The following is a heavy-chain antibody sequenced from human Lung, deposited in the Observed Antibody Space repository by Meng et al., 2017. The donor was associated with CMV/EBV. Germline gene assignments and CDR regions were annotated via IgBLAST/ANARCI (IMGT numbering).Heavy chain of an antibody. CDR3: ARETGSSGWYGPGY. D-gene: IGHD6-19*01. CDR1: GFNFRTYS. CDR2: ISSSSTYI. Sequence: GESXKISXAASGFNFRTYSMNWVRQAPGKGLEWVSSISSSSTYIYYADSVKGRFTISRDNAKNSLYLQMNSLRAEDTAVYYCARETGSSGWYGPGYWGQGTLVTVSS. J-gene: IGHJ4*02. V-gene: IGHV3-21*01.